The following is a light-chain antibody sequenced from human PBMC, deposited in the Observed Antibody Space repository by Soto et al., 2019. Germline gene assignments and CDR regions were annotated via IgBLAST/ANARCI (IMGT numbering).Light chain of an antibody. Sequence: EIVMAQSPATLSVSQGERATLSCRASQSVSSNLAWYQQKPGQAPRLLIYGASTRATGIPARFSGSGSGTEFTLTISSLQSEDFAVYYCQQYNNWPPVTFGQGTNVDIK. CDR1: QSVSSN. J-gene: IGKJ1*01. CDR2: GAS. CDR3: QQYNNWPPVT. V-gene: IGKV3-15*01.